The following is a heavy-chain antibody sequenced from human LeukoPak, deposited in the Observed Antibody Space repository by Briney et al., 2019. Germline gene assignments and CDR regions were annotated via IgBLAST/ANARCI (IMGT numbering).Heavy chain of an antibody. J-gene: IGHJ4*02. CDR3: VREKSGYTNGWYLFDY. V-gene: IGHV3-33*08. D-gene: IGHD6-19*01. Sequence: GGSLRLSCVASGLTIGSRYMNWVRQAPGKGLEWVAVIWYDGSNKYYADSVKGRFTISRDNSKNTLYLQMSSLRAEDTAVYYCVREKSGYTNGWYLFDYWGQGTLVTVSS. CDR2: IWYDGSNK. CDR1: GLTIGSRY.